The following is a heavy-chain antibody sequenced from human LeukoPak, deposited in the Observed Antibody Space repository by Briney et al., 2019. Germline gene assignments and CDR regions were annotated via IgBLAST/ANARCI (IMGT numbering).Heavy chain of an antibody. CDR1: GGTFSSYA. CDR3: ARDEIVVVPAAYPYYYYGMDV. CDR2: IIPILGIA. D-gene: IGHD2-2*01. Sequence: SVKVSCKASGGTFSSYAISWVRQAPGQGLEWMGRIIPILGIANYAQKFQGRVTITADKSTSTAYMELSSLRSEDTAVYYCARDEIVVVPAAYPYYYYGMDVWGQGTTVTVSS. V-gene: IGHV1-69*04. J-gene: IGHJ6*02.